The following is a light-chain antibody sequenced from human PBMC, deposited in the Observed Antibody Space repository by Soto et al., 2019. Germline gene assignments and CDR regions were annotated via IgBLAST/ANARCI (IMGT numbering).Light chain of an antibody. CDR3: QVRTEWPPFMYS. J-gene: IGKJ2*01. Sequence: EIELTQSPATLSLSPVERATLSCRASQSVDTFLAWYQQKPGRTPRLLIYDTSNRATGIPPRFSGSGSGTDFTLTISRLEPEDFAVYYCQVRTEWPPFMYSFGQGTKLEVK. CDR1: QSVDTF. CDR2: DTS. V-gene: IGKV3-11*01.